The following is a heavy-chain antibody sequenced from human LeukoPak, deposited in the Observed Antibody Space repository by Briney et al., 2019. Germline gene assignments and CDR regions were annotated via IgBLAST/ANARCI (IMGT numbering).Heavy chain of an antibody. CDR2: IYHTGNT. CDR3: ARAGGSSSPYYHYYMDV. D-gene: IGHD6-6*01. Sequence: SETLSLTCAVAGYSISSGCYWAWIRQPPGRGLEWIANIYHTGNTYYDPSLNSRVTMSVDTSKNQFSLRLSSVTAADTAVYYCARAGGSSSPYYHYYMDVWGKPTTVTVSS. V-gene: IGHV4-38-2*01. J-gene: IGHJ6*03. CDR1: GYSISSGCY.